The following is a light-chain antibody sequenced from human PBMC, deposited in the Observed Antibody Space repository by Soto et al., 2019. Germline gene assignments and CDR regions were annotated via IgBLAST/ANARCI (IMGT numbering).Light chain of an antibody. CDR1: RSNIGSNY. V-gene: IGLV1-47*01. CDR3: AAWDDSLSGYVV. Sequence: QSVLTHPPSASGTPGQRVTISCSGSRSNIGSNYVYWYQQLPGTAPKLLMYRNNQRPSGVPDRFSGSKSGTSASLAISGLRSEDEADYYCAAWDDSLSGYVVFGGGTKLTVL. J-gene: IGLJ2*01. CDR2: RNN.